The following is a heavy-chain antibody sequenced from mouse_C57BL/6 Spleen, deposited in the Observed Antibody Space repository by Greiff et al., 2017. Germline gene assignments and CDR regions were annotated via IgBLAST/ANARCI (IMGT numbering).Heavy chain of an antibody. J-gene: IGHJ4*01. CDR1: GYTFTSYW. Sequence: VQLQRSGAELVKPGASVKVSCKASGYTFTSYWMHWVKQRPGQGLEWIGRLHPSDSDTNYNQKFKGKATLTVDKSSSTAYMQLSSLTSEDSAVYYCAMGNSYGSGAMDYWGQGTSVTVSS. D-gene: IGHD1-1*01. CDR2: LHPSDSDT. CDR3: AMGNSYGSGAMDY. V-gene: IGHV1-74*01.